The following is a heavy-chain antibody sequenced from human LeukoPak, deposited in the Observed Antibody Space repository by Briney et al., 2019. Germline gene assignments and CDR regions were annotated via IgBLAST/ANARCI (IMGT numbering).Heavy chain of an antibody. CDR2: IYYSGST. V-gene: IGHV4-31*03. J-gene: IGHJ4*02. D-gene: IGHD2-2*01. CDR1: GGSISSGGYY. Sequence: PSETLSLTCTVSGGSISSGGYYWSWIRQHPGKGLEWIGYIYYSGSTYYNPSLKSRVTISVDTSKNQFSLKLSSVTAADTAVYYCARDACSSTSCSFDYWGQGTLVTVSP. CDR3: ARDACSSTSCSFDY.